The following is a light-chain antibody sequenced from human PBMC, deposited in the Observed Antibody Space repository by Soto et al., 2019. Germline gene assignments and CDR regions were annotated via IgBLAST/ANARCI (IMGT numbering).Light chain of an antibody. CDR1: SSDIGDYNY. V-gene: IGLV2-14*01. J-gene: IGLJ1*01. CDR3: ISYTGSSTSYV. CDR2: EVS. Sequence: QSALTQPASVSGSPGQSITISCTGTSSDIGDYNYVSWYQQYPGKAPKLMIYEVSHRPSGVSNRFSGSKSGNTASLTISGLQAEDEADYYCISYTGSSTSYVFGSGTKLTVL.